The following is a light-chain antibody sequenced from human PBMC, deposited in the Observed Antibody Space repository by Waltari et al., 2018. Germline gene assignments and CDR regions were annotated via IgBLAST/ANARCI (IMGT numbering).Light chain of an antibody. CDR3: SSYISSDTLEL. CDR1: SSDVGGYNY. Sequence: HSALTQPASVSGSSGQLIPISCTGTSSDVGGYNYVSWYQQHPGKAPKLMIYDVSNRPSGVSNRFSGSKSGNTASLTISGLQAEDEADYYCSSYISSDTLELFGGGTSLTVL. CDR2: DVS. V-gene: IGLV2-14*03. J-gene: IGLJ2*01.